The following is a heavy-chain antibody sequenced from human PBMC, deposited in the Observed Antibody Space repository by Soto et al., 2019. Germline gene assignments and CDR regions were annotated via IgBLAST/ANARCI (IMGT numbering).Heavy chain of an antibody. CDR1: GGSFSGYY. V-gene: IGHV4-34*01. J-gene: IGHJ6*02. CDR2: INHSGST. Sequence: SETLSLTCAVYGGSFSGYYWSWMRQPPVKGLEWIGEINHSGSTNYNPSLKSRVTISVDTSKNQFSLKLSSVTDADTAVYYCARVWGRYYYGMDVWGQGTTVT. D-gene: IGHD3-16*01. CDR3: ARVWGRYYYGMDV.